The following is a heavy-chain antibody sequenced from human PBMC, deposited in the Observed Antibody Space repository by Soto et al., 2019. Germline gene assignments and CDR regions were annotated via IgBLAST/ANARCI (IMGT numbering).Heavy chain of an antibody. J-gene: IGHJ4*02. V-gene: IGHV3-30-3*01. CDR1: GFTFSSYA. CDR3: ARDRLTYYYDSSGPPRD. D-gene: IGHD3-22*01. CDR2: ISYDGSNK. Sequence: GGSLRLSCAASGFTFSSYAMHWVRQAPGKGLEWVAVISYDGSNKYYADSVKGRFTISRDNSKNTLYLQMNSLRAEDTAVYYCARDRLTYYYDSSGPPRDWGQGTLVTVSS.